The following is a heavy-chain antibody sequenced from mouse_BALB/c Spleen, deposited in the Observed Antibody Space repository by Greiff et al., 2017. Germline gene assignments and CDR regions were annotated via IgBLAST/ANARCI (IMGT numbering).Heavy chain of an antibody. CDR2: IYPGDGST. CDR3: ARPGFYWYFDV. J-gene: IGHJ1*01. CDR1: GYTFTSYY. D-gene: IGHD2-2*01. V-gene: IGHV1S56*01. Sequence: VQLQQSGPELVKPGASVKMSCKASGYTFTSYYIHWVKQRPGQGLEWIGWIYPGDGSTKYNEKFKGKTTLTADKSSSTAYMLLSSLTSEDSAIYFCARPGFYWYFDVWGAGTTVTVSS.